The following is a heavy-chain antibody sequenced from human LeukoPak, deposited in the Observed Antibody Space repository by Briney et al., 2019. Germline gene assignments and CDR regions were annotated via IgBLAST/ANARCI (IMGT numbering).Heavy chain of an antibody. CDR2: INSDGSST. V-gene: IGHV3-74*01. CDR1: GFTFSNYV. CDR3: ASGYSSDYGGNTY. J-gene: IGHJ4*02. Sequence: GGSLRLSCAASGFTFSNYVMSWVRQAPGKGLEWVSRINSDGSSTSYADSVKGRFTISRDNTKNTLYVQMNSLRAEDTAVYYCASGYSSDYGGNTYWGQGTLVTVSS. D-gene: IGHD4-23*01.